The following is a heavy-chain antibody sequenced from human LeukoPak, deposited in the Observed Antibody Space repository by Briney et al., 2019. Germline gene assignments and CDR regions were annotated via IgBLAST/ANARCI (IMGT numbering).Heavy chain of an antibody. V-gene: IGHV1-69*05. J-gene: IGHJ4*02. CDR3: ASQAVAGYPWDY. Sequence: SVKVSCKASGGTFSSYAISWVRQAPGQGLEWMGRIIPIFGTANYAQKFQGRVTITTDESTSTAYMELSSLRPEDTAVYYCASQAVAGYPWDYWGQGTLVTVSS. D-gene: IGHD6-19*01. CDR2: IIPIFGTA. CDR1: GGTFSSYA.